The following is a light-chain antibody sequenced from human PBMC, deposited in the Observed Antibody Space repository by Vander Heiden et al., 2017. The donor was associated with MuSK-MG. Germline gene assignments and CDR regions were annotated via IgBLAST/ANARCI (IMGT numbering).Light chain of an antibody. CDR3: QQRSNWPRVT. V-gene: IGKV3-11*01. J-gene: IGKJ4*01. CDR1: QSVSRY. CDR2: DAS. Sequence: EIVLTQSPATLSLSPGERATLSCRASQSVSRYLAWYQQKPGQAPRLLIYDASNRAAGIPARFSGSGSGTDFTLTISGLEPEDSAVYYCQQRSNWPRVTFGGGTRVGIK.